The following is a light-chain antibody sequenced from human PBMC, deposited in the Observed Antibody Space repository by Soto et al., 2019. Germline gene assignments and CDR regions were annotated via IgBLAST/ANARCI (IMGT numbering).Light chain of an antibody. J-gene: IGLJ2*01. V-gene: IGLV2-8*01. CDR1: SSDVGGYNF. CDR2: EVN. Sequence: HSALTQPPSASGSPGQSVTISCTGTSSDVGGYNFVSWYQQHPGKAPRLMIYEVNKRPSGVPDRFSGSKSGSTASLTVSGLQAEDEADYYCSSYAGSTNFVVFGGGTKLTVL. CDR3: SSYAGSTNFVV.